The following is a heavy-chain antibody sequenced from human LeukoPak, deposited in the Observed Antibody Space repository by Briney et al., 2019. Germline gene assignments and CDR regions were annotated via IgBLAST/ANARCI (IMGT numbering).Heavy chain of an antibody. CDR2: ITNVGDGI. Sequence: GGSLRLSRVASGFTFSDYYMAWIRQAPGKRLDWVSYITNVGDGIYYADSVKGRFTMSRDNAKNSLYLQMNSLRAEDSAVYYCALSSINPSYYYGVDVWGQGTTVSVSS. D-gene: IGHD2-2*01. J-gene: IGHJ6*02. CDR1: GFTFSDYY. V-gene: IGHV3-11*01. CDR3: ALSSINPSYYYGVDV.